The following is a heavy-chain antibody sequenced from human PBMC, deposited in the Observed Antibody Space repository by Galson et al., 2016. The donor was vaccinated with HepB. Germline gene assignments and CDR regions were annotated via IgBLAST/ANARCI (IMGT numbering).Heavy chain of an antibody. CDR3: ARRKVVLPPATDYYGMDV. Sequence: SLRLSCAASGFTFSSYSMNWVRQAPGKGLEWVSSISSSSSYIYYADSVKGRFTISRDNAKNSLFPQMNSLRAEDTAVYYCARRKVVLPPATDYYGMDVWGQGTTVTVSS. J-gene: IGHJ6*02. CDR2: ISSSSSYI. V-gene: IGHV3-21*01. CDR1: GFTFSSYS. D-gene: IGHD2-2*01.